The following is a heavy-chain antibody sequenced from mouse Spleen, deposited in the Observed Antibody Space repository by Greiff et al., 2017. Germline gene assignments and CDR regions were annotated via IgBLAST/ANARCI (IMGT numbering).Heavy chain of an antibody. CDR1: GYTFTSYG. J-gene: IGHJ2*01. Sequence: QVQLQQSGAELARPGASVKLSCKASGYTFTSYGISWVKQRTGQGLEWIGEIYPRSGNTYYNEKFKGKATLTADKSSSTAYMELRSLTSEDSAVYFCARGYGNYGKGDYWGQGTTLTVSS. V-gene: IGHV1-81*01. D-gene: IGHD2-10*02. CDR3: ARGYGNYGKGDY. CDR2: IYPRSGNT.